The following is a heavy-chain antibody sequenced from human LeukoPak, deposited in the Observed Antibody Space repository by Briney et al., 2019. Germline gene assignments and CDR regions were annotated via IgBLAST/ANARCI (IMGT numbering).Heavy chain of an antibody. Sequence: QPGRSLRLSCAASGFAFSDYAMHWVRQAPGKGLEWVAVLSYGGTNKYYADSVKGRFTISRDNSKNTMFLQMNSLRAEDTAVYHCARDRSGYANDAFDFWRQGTMVTVSS. CDR1: GFAFSDYA. D-gene: IGHD3-3*01. CDR2: LSYGGTNK. CDR3: ARDRSGYANDAFDF. V-gene: IGHV3-30-3*01. J-gene: IGHJ3*01.